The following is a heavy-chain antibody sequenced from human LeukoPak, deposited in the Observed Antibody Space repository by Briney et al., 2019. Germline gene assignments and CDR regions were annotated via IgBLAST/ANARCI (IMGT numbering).Heavy chain of an antibody. Sequence: ASVKVSCKASGGTFSSYAISWVRQAPGQGLEWMGWINPNSGGTNYAQKFQGRVTMTRDTSISTAYMELSRLRSDDTAVYYCARDQAYGITMVRGVIISQWGQGTLVTVSS. D-gene: IGHD3-10*01. CDR3: ARDQAYGITMVRGVIISQ. V-gene: IGHV1-2*02. CDR2: INPNSGGT. J-gene: IGHJ4*02. CDR1: GGTFSSYA.